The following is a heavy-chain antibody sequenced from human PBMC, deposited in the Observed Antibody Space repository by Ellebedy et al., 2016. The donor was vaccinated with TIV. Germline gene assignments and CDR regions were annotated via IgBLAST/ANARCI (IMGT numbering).Heavy chain of an antibody. V-gene: IGHV4-59*08. J-gene: IGHJ4*02. Sequence: MPSETLSLTCTVPGGSISSYYWSWIRQPPGKGLERIGDIYYSGSTNYNPSLKSRVTISVGTSKNQFSLKLSSVTAADTAVYYCASQASGWGPLVPPDYWGQGTLVTVSS. CDR2: IYYSGST. CDR1: GGSISSYY. D-gene: IGHD3-10*01. CDR3: ASQASGWGPLVPPDY.